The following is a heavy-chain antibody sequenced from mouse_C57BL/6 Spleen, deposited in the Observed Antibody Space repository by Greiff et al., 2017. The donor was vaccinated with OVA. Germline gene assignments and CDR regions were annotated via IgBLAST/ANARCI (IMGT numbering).Heavy chain of an antibody. D-gene: IGHD2-5*01. CDR2: IDPSDSYT. CDR3: ARSGYSNCPAWFAY. J-gene: IGHJ3*01. Sequence: QVQLQQPGAELVMPGASVKLSCKASGYTFTSYWMHWVKQRPGQGLEWIGEIDPSDSYTNYNQKFKGKSTLTVAKSSRTAYMQLSSLTSEDSAVSYCARSGYSNCPAWFAYWGQGTLVTVSA. CDR1: GYTFTSYW. V-gene: IGHV1-69*01.